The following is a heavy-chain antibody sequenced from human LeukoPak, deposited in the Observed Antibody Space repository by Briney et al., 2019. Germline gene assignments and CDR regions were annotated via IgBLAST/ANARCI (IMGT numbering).Heavy chain of an antibody. CDR1: GFTFGRHW. V-gene: IGHV3-7*01. D-gene: IGHD3-16*01. CDR3: ARGIYDTDSLGLYFDH. J-gene: IGHJ1*01. CDR2: IKQDGSQI. Sequence: TGGSLRLSCAASGFTFGRHWMSWVRQAPGKGLEWLANIKQDGSQIYYVDSVKGRFTTSRDNAKYSLYLQMNGLRAEDTAVYYCARGIYDTDSLGLYFDHWGQGTLVTVSS.